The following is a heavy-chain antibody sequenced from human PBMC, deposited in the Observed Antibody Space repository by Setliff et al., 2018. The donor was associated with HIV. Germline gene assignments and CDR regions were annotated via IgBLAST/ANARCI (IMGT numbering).Heavy chain of an antibody. V-gene: IGHV1-18*01. CDR3: ARDRGIAVAGDSFDY. Sequence: ASVKVSCKASGYTFTSYGISWVRQAPGQGLEWMGWISAYNGNTNYAQKLQGRVTMTTDTSTSTAYMELRSLRSEDTAVYYCARDRGIAVAGDSFDYWGQGTLVTVSS. D-gene: IGHD6-19*01. CDR1: GYTFTSYG. J-gene: IGHJ4*02. CDR2: ISAYNGNT.